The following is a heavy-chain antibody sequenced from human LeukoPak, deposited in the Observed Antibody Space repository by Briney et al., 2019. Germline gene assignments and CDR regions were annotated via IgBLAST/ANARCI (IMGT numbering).Heavy chain of an antibody. CDR2: ISYSGRA. J-gene: IGHJ5*02. D-gene: IGHD1-26*01. CDR3: ARVSAGGGSEWVDN. Sequence: SETLSLTCTVSGDSITDDYWSWIRQPPGKGLEWIGYISYSGRATYNPSVKSRVTISLATSRTQSSLSLTSVTAADTAVYYCARVSAGGGSEWVDNWGQGTLVTVSS. V-gene: IGHV4-59*01. CDR1: GDSITDDY.